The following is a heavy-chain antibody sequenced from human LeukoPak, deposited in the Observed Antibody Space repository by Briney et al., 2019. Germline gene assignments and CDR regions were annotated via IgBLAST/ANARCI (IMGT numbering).Heavy chain of an antibody. CDR1: GGSISSYY. CDR2: IYSSGST. Sequence: SETLSLTCTVSGGSISSYYWNWVRQPPGKGLEWIGNIYSSGSTDYNPSLKSRVTISLDTSKFQFSLRLNSVTAADTAVYYCARADPNASGYFYRFNWFDPWGQGTLVTVSS. V-gene: IGHV4-59*01. CDR3: ARADPNASGYFYRFNWFDP. J-gene: IGHJ5*02. D-gene: IGHD3-10*01.